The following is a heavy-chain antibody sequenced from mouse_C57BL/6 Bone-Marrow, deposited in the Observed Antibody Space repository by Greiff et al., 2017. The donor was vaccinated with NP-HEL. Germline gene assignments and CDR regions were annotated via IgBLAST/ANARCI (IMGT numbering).Heavy chain of an antibody. CDR1: GFSFNTYA. CDR3: VRHAYYYGSYFDY. D-gene: IGHD1-1*01. Sequence: GGGLVQPKGSLKLSCAASGFSFNTYAMNWVRQAPGKGLEWVARIRSKSNNYATYYADSVKDRFTISRDDSESMLYLQMNNLKTEDTAMYYCVRHAYYYGSYFDYWGQGTTLTVSS. J-gene: IGHJ2*01. V-gene: IGHV10-1*01. CDR2: IRSKSNNYAT.